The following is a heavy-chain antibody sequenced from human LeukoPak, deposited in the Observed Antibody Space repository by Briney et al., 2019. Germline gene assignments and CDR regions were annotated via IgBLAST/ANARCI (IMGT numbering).Heavy chain of an antibody. J-gene: IGHJ4*02. V-gene: IGHV4-59*01. CDR1: GDSISSYY. CDR3: ASSVSGGELDY. CDR2: IYYSGST. Sequence: SETLSLTCTISGDSISSYYWSWIRQPPGKGLEWIGYIYYSGSTNYNPSLKSRVTISVDTSKNQFSLKLSSVTAADTAVYYCASSVSGGELDYWGQGTLVTVSS. D-gene: IGHD3-16*01.